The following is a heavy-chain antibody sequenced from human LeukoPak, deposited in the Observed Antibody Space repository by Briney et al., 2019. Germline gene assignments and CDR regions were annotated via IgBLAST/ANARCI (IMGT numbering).Heavy chain of an antibody. D-gene: IGHD3-16*01. V-gene: IGHV4-30-4*08. Sequence: PSETLSLTCTVSGGSISSGDYYWSWIRQPPGKGLEWIGYIYYSGSTYYNPSLKSRVTISQDTSKNHFSLKLSSVTAADTAVYYCARVGPLNYFDYWGQGTLVTVSS. CDR3: ARVGPLNYFDY. J-gene: IGHJ4*02. CDR2: IYYSGST. CDR1: GGSISSGDYY.